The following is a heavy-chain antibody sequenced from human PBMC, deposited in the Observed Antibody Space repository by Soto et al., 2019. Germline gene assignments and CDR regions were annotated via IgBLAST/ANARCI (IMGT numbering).Heavy chain of an antibody. CDR2: IYYTGNT. Sequence: SETLSLTCTVSGGSISSYYWSWIRQPPGKGLEWIGYIYYTGNTNYNPSLKSRVTISVDTSKNQFSLKLASLTAADTAVYYCARDRTSSAVDFDYWGQGTLVTVSS. CDR3: ARDRTSSAVDFDY. J-gene: IGHJ4*02. CDR1: GGSISSYY. D-gene: IGHD6-19*01. V-gene: IGHV4-59*01.